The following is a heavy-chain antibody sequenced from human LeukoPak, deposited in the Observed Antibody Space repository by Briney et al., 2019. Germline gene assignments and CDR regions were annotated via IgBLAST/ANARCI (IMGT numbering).Heavy chain of an antibody. V-gene: IGHV3-49*04. CDR3: TRDLSQWGTNPQPDYYMDV. Sequence: PGGSLRLSCTASGFTFGDYAMSWVRQAPGKGLEWVGFIRSKAYGGTTEYAASVKGRFTISRDDSKSIAYLQMNSLKTEDTAEYYCTRDLSQWGTNPQPDYYMDVWGKGTTVTVSS. J-gene: IGHJ6*03. CDR2: IRSKAYGGTT. CDR1: GFTFGDYA. D-gene: IGHD1-26*01.